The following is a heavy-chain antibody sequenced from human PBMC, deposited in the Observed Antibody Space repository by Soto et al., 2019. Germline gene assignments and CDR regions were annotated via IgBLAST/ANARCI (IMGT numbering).Heavy chain of an antibody. CDR3: ASWSPDGYNSNNWFDP. Sequence: GALVKVSCKASGYTFTSYATHWVRQAPGQRLEWMGWINAGNGNTKYSQKFQGRVTITRDTSASTAYMELSSLRSEDTAVYYCASWSPDGYNSNNWFDPLRQGTLVTVSS. D-gene: IGHD1-1*01. CDR2: INAGNGNT. CDR1: GYTFTSYA. V-gene: IGHV1-3*01. J-gene: IGHJ5*02.